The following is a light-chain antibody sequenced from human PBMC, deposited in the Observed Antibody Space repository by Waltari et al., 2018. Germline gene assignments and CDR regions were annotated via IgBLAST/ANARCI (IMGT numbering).Light chain of an antibody. V-gene: IGLV2-23*02. CDR3: CSYTGSPHVV. Sequence: QSALTQPASVSGSPGQSITISCTGTRRDVGSYNLVPWYQQHPGRAPKLMIYEVSERPSGVSNRFSGSKSGNTASLTISGLQAEDEADYYCCSYTGSPHVVFGGGTKLTVL. CDR2: EVS. J-gene: IGLJ2*01. CDR1: RRDVGSYNL.